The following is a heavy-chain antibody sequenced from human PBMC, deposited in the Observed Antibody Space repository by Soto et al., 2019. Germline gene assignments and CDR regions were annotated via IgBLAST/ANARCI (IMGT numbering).Heavy chain of an antibody. CDR2: INSANGNT. Sequence: GASVKVSCKASGYTFTTYAMHWVRQAPGQRLEWMGWINSANGNTKYSQKFQGRATITRDTSASTAHMELSSLRSEDTAVYFCARGSSDWLPYFDYWGQGALVTVS. CDR3: ARGSSDWLPYFDY. D-gene: IGHD3-9*01. J-gene: IGHJ4*02. CDR1: GYTFTTYA. V-gene: IGHV1-3*01.